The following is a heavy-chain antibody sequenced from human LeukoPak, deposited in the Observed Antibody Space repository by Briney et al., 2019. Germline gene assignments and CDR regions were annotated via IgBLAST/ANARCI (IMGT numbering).Heavy chain of an antibody. D-gene: IGHD3-3*01. V-gene: IGHV3-23*01. CDR2: ISGSGGST. Sequence: GGSLRLSCAASGFTFSSYAMSWVRQAPGRGLEWVSAISGSGGSTYYADSVKGRLTISRNNSRNTLYLQINSLRAEDTAVYYCAKGPKYDFWSGTRDYYFDYWGQGTLVTVPS. CDR3: AKGPKYDFWSGTRDYYFDY. CDR1: GFTFSSYA. J-gene: IGHJ4*02.